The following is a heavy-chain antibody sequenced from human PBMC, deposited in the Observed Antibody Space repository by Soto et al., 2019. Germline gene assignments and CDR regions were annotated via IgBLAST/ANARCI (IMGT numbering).Heavy chain of an antibody. J-gene: IGHJ5*02. CDR3: ARKDKSGYYNWFDP. CDR2: IFPSDSDT. V-gene: IGHV5-51*01. Sequence: GGSLKISCRTSGYRLTSYWIALVRQMPGKGVEWMGIIFPSDSDTIYSPSFQGQVRNSADRSPSTVFIQWAGQKTSDTSVYFCARKDKSGYYNWFDPWGQGTLVTVSS. D-gene: IGHD3-22*01. CDR1: GYRLTSYW.